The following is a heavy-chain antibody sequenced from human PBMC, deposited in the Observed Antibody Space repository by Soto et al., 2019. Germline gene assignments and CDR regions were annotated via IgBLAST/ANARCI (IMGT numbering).Heavy chain of an antibody. D-gene: IGHD3-10*01. CDR1: GGTFSSYT. CDR2: IIPILGIA. CDR3: AREEYYYGSGAFFDY. J-gene: IGHJ4*02. V-gene: IGHV1-69*08. Sequence: QVQLVQSGAEVKKPGSSVKVSCKASGGTFSSYTISWVRQAPGQGLEWMGRIIPILGIANYAQKFQGRVTXTXXXSXXTAYMGLSSLRSEDTAVYYCAREEYYYGSGAFFDYWGQGTLVTVSS.